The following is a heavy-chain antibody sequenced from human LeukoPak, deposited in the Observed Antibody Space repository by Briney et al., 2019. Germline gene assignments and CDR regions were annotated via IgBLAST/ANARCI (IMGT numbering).Heavy chain of an antibody. V-gene: IGHV3-53*01. J-gene: IGHJ3*02. Sequence: GGSLRLSCAASGFTFSSYWMSWVRQAPGKGLEWVSIIYSGGSTFYADSVKGRFTISRDNSKKTLYLQMNSLRAEDTAVYYCARGGSYLSAFDIWGQGTMVTVSS. CDR1: GFTFSSYW. CDR3: ARGGSYLSAFDI. CDR2: IYSGGST. D-gene: IGHD1-26*01.